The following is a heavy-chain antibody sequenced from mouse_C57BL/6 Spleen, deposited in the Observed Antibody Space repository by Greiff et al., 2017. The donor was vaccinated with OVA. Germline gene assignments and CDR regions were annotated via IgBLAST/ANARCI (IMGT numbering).Heavy chain of an antibody. CDR3: ASSYYSNHDY. J-gene: IGHJ2*01. CDR2: IYPTYSET. D-gene: IGHD2-5*01. CDR1: GYTFTSYW. V-gene: IGHV1-61*01. Sequence: QVQLQQSGAELVRPGSSVKLSCKASGYTFTSYWMDWVKQRPGQGLEWIGNIYPTYSETHYNQKFKDKATLTVDKSSSTAYMQLSSLTSEDSAVYDCASSYYSNHDYWGQGTTLTVSS.